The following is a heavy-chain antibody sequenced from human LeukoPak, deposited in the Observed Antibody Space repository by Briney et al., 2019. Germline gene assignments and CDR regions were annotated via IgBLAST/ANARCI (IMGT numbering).Heavy chain of an antibody. CDR3: AMYYDILTGPGMEYYFDY. CDR1: GYTFTTYA. Sequence: ASVKVSCKASGYTFTTYAMNWVRQAPGQGLEWMGWINPNSGGTNYAQKFQGRVTMTRDTSISTAYMELSRLRSDDTAVYYCAMYYDILTGPGMEYYFDYWGQGTLVTVSS. CDR2: INPNSGGT. V-gene: IGHV1-2*02. J-gene: IGHJ4*02. D-gene: IGHD3-9*01.